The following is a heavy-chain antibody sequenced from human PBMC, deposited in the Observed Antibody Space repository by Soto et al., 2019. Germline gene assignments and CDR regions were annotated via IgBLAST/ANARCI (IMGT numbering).Heavy chain of an antibody. D-gene: IGHD6-19*01. J-gene: IGHJ5*02. Sequence: PSETLSLTCNVSGGSISSYYWSWIRQPPGKGLEWIGFIYYSGSTDYNPSLKSRASVSIDTSKNQFSLNLTSVTAADTAVYYCARDHSNGWYNWFDPWGQGTLVTVSS. CDR2: IYYSGST. CDR1: GGSISSYY. CDR3: ARDHSNGWYNWFDP. V-gene: IGHV4-59*12.